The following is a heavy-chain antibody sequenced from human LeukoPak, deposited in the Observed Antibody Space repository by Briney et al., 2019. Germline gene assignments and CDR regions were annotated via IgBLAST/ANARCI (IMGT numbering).Heavy chain of an antibody. CDR2: ISAYNGYT. J-gene: IGHJ4*02. V-gene: IGHV1-18*01. D-gene: IGHD3-10*01. CDR1: GYTFTSYG. CDR3: ARGYGPAMVRGVIIY. Sequence: ASVKVSCKASGYTFTSYGISWVRQAPGQGLEWMGWISAYNGYTNYAQKLQGRVTMTTDTSTSTAYMELRSLRSDDTAVYYCARGYGPAMVRGVIIYWGQGTLVTVSS.